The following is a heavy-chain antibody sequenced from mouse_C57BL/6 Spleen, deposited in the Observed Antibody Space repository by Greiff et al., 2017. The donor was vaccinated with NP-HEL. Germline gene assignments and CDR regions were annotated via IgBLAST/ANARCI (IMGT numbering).Heavy chain of an antibody. CDR2: IYPGNSDT. J-gene: IGHJ1*03. CDR1: GYTFTSYW. V-gene: IGHV1-5*01. D-gene: IGHD1-1*01. Sequence: EVQLQQSGTVLARPGASVKMSCKTSGYTFTSYWMHWVKQRPGQGLEWIGAIYPGNSDTSYNQKFKGKDKLTAVQAASTAYMERSSLTNEDSAVYYCTKEITTVVASDVWGTGTTVTVSS. CDR3: TKEITTVVASDV.